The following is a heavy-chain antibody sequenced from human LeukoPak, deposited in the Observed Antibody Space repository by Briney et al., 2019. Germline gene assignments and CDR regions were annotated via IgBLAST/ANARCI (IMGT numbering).Heavy chain of an antibody. CDR1: GFTFSSYA. J-gene: IGHJ3*02. D-gene: IGHD3-22*01. CDR2: ISGSGGST. V-gene: IGHV3-23*01. CDR3: ARVLDDSSGYGAFDI. Sequence: GGSLRLSCAASGFTFSSYAMSWVRQAPGKGLEWVSAISGSGGSTYYADSVKGRFTISRDNAKNSLYLQMNSLRDEDTAVYYCARVLDDSSGYGAFDIWGQGTLVTVSS.